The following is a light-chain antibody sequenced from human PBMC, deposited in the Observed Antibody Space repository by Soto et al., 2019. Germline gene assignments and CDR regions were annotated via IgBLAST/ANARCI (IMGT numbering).Light chain of an antibody. V-gene: IGLV2-8*01. CDR3: SSFAGRNNFDV. Sequence: QSGLTQPTSASWSPGQAVTFSCSGTSSDAGGSNYVSWYQQHPGRAPKLMIYDVSKRPSGVPDRFSGSKSGNTASLTVSGLQAEDEADYYCSSFAGRNNFDVFGTGTKVTVL. CDR2: DVS. J-gene: IGLJ1*01. CDR1: SSDAGGSNY.